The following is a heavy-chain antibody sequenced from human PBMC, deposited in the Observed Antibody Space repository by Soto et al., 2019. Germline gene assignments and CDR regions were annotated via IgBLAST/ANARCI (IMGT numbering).Heavy chain of an antibody. V-gene: IGHV2-70*11. Sequence: GSGPTLVNPTQTLTLTCSFSGFSLTTSGVCVSWIRQPPGKALEWLARIDWDDDTYFNGSLKTRLTISKDTSKNQVVLRVTNVDPVDSATYYCARTVRGRTKDPAQTDYAIDVWGQGTTVTVSS. CDR2: IDWDDDT. CDR3: ARTVRGRTKDPAQTDYAIDV. CDR1: GFSLTTSGVC. J-gene: IGHJ6*02. D-gene: IGHD3-10*01.